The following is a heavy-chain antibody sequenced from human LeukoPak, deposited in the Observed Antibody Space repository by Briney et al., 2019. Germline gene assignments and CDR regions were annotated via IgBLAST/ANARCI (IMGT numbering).Heavy chain of an antibody. Sequence: GESLKISCKGSGYSFTSYWIGWVRQMPGKGLEWMGIIYPGDSDTRYSPSFQGQFTISADKPLSTAYLQWSSLKASDTAMYYCARLRDYYDSSGYYYDAFDIWGQGTMVTVSS. V-gene: IGHV5-51*01. CDR1: GYSFTSYW. J-gene: IGHJ3*02. CDR2: IYPGDSDT. D-gene: IGHD3-22*01. CDR3: ARLRDYYDSSGYYYDAFDI.